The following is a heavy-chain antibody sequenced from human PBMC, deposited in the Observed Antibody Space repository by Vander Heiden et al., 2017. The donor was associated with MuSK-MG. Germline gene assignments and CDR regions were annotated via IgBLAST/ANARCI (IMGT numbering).Heavy chain of an antibody. D-gene: IGHD2-2*01. CDR1: GASIRRGGYY. J-gene: IGHJ4*02. CDR2: IYYSGST. Sequence: QVQLQGPGPGLVKPSPTLSPTCTVPGASIRRGGYYWRWLRQHPGKGVEWIGYIYYSGSTYYNPSLKSRVTISVDTSKNQFSLKLSSVTAADTAVYYCARVPIVVVPAAYYFDYWGQGTLVTVSS. CDR3: ARVPIVVVPAAYYFDY. V-gene: IGHV4-31*03.